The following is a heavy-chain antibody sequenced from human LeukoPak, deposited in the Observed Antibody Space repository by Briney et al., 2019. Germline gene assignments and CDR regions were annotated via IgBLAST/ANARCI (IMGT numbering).Heavy chain of an antibody. V-gene: IGHV4-4*07. Sequence: TLSLTCSVSGGSINGYYWTWIRQPAGKGLQWIGRINTSGSTNYNPALKSGVTMSVDTPKNLFSLNLTSVTAADTAVYYCAKEGTTVSRGLDYWGQGTLVTVSS. J-gene: IGHJ4*02. CDR1: GGSINGYY. CDR3: AKEGTTVSRGLDY. D-gene: IGHD4-17*01. CDR2: INTSGST.